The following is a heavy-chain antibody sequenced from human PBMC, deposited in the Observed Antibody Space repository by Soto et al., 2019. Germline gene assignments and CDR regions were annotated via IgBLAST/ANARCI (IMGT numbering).Heavy chain of an antibody. CDR2: IYYSGST. Sequence: QVQLQESGPGLVKPSQTLSLTCTVSGGSISSGGYYWSWIRQHPGKGLEWIGYIYYSGSTYYNPSLKSRVTISVDTSKNQFSLKLSSVTAADTAVYYCARGSRIIAAAGTFCFDPWGQGTLVTVSS. CDR1: GGSISSGGYY. V-gene: IGHV4-31*03. J-gene: IGHJ5*02. CDR3: ARGSRIIAAAGTFCFDP. D-gene: IGHD6-13*01.